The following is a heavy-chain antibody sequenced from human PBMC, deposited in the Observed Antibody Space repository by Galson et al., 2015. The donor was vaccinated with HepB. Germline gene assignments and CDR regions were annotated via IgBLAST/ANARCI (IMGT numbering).Heavy chain of an antibody. V-gene: IGHV3-30*04. CDR1: GFAFSNYA. CDR3: ARVGLAYRQWLVPDYYHGMDV. J-gene: IGHJ6*02. CDR2: ISYDGSDK. Sequence: SLRLSCAASGFAFSNYAMHWVRQAPGKGLEWVAFISYDGSDKDYADSVKGRITISRDSSNNTLYLQMDSLRVEDTAVYYCARVGLAYRQWLVPDYYHGMDVWGQGTTVTVSS. D-gene: IGHD6-19*01.